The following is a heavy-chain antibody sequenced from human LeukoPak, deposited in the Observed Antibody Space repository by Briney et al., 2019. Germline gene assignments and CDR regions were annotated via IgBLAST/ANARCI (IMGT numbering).Heavy chain of an antibody. V-gene: IGHV1-2*02. CDR3: AREYVGYYDSGAPGMDV. J-gene: IGHJ6*02. D-gene: IGHD3-22*01. CDR1: GYTFTGYY. Sequence: GASVKVSCKASGYTFTGYYMHWVRQAPGQGLEWMGWINPNSGGTNYAQKFQGRVTMTRDTSISTAYMELSRLRSDDTAVYYCAREYVGYYDSGAPGMDVWGQGTTVTVSS. CDR2: INPNSGGT.